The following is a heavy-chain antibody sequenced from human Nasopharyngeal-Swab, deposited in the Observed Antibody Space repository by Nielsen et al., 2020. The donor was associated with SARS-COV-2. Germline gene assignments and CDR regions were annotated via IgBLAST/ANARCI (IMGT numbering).Heavy chain of an antibody. Sequence: SVKVSCKASGGTFSSYTISWVRQAPGQGLEWMGGIIPIFGTANYAQKFQGRVTITADESTSTAYMELSSLRSEDTAVYYCARGGYYGSGSYFHYYYGMDVWGQGTTVTVSS. D-gene: IGHD3-10*01. J-gene: IGHJ6*02. CDR1: GGTFSSYT. CDR2: IIPIFGTA. V-gene: IGHV1-69*13. CDR3: ARGGYYGSGSYFHYYYGMDV.